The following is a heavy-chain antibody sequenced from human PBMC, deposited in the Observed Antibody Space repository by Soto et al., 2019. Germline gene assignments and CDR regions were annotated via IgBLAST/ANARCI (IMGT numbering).Heavy chain of an antibody. D-gene: IGHD3-22*01. CDR2: IWYDGSNK. V-gene: IGHV3-33*01. CDR1: GFTFSSYG. Sequence: QVQLVESGGGVVQPGRSLRLSCAASGFTFSSYGMHWVRQAPGKGLEWVAVIWYDGSNKYYADSVKGRFTISRDNSKNTLYLQMNSLRAEDTAVYYCARDRVEDDYYDSSGNDDWGQGTLVTVSS. J-gene: IGHJ4*02. CDR3: ARDRVEDDYYDSSGNDD.